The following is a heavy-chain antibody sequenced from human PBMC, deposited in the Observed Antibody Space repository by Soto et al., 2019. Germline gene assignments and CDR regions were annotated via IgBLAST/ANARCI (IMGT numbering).Heavy chain of an antibody. V-gene: IGHV1-69*13. J-gene: IGHJ6*02. CDR2: TIPIFGTP. CDR3: ARWSSGSSAYYYYGMDV. CDR1: VGTFSSYA. Sequence: SVKVSCKASVGTFSSYAISWVRQAPGQGLEWMGGTIPIFGTPNYAQKFRGRVTITADESTSTAYMELSSLRSEDTAVYYCARWSSGSSAYYYYGMDVWGQGTTVTVSS. D-gene: IGHD3-10*01.